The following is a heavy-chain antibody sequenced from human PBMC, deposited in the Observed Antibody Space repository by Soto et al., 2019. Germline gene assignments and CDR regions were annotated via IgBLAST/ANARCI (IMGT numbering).Heavy chain of an antibody. Sequence: GGSLRLSCAASGFTFSSYGMHWVRQAPGKGLEWVAFISYDGSNKYYADSVKGRFTISRDNSKNTLYLQMNSLRAEDTAVYYCSKELAYYDSSGYRDYYYYGMDVWGQGTTVTVSS. J-gene: IGHJ6*02. CDR3: SKELAYYDSSGYRDYYYYGMDV. D-gene: IGHD3-22*01. CDR1: GFTFSSYG. V-gene: IGHV3-30*18. CDR2: ISYDGSNK.